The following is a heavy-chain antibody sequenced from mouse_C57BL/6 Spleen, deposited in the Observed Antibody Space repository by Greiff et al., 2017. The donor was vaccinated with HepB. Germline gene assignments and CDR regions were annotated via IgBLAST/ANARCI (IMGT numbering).Heavy chain of an antibody. CDR1: GFTFSSYG. CDR3: ARLYYGSSYGSYYFDY. V-gene: IGHV5-6*02. CDR2: ISSGGSYT. D-gene: IGHD1-1*01. Sequence: EVMLVESGGDLVKPGGSLKLSCAASGFTFSSYGMSWVRQTPDKRLEWVATISSGGSYTYYPDSVKGRFTISRVNAKNTLYLQMSSLKSEDTAMYYCARLYYGSSYGSYYFDYWGQGTTLTVSS. J-gene: IGHJ2*01.